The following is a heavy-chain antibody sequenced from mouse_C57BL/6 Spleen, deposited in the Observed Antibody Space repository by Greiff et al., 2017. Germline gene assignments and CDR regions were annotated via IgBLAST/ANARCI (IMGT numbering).Heavy chain of an antibody. D-gene: IGHD4-1*01. CDR1: GFTFSDAW. CDR2: IRNKANNHAT. J-gene: IGHJ2*01. CDR3: TRRTGAGGYYFDY. V-gene: IGHV6-6*01. Sequence: EVMLVESGGGLVQPGGSMKLSCAASGFTFSDAWMDWVRQSPEKGLEWVAEIRNKANNHATSYAESVKGRFTISRAASKSSVYLQLNILRAEDTGIYYCTRRTGAGGYYFDYWGQGTTLTVSS.